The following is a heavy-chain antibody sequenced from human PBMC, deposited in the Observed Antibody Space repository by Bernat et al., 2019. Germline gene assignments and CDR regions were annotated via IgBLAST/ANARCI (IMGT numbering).Heavy chain of an antibody. D-gene: IGHD3-22*01. CDR1: GFTFSSYA. CDR2: IRGSGGST. J-gene: IGHJ5*02. Sequence: EVQLLESGGGLVQPGGSLRLSCAASGFTFSSYAMSWVRQAPGKGLEWVSAIRGSGGSTYYAAYVKGRFTISRDNSKNTLYLQMNSLRAEDTAVYYCAKNYDSSGYYSALWFDPWGQGTLVTASS. CDR3: AKNYDSSGYYSALWFDP. V-gene: IGHV3-23*01.